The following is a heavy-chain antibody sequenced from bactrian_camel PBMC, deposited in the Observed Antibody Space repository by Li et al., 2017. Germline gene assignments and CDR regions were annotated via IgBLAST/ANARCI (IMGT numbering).Heavy chain of an antibody. V-gene: IGHV3S55*01. CDR2: ISSDGST. D-gene: IGHD3*01. CDR3: ATGPSVWDGCYLKSSEYPY. Sequence: VQLVESGGGSVQAGGSLSLSCAATGLMFDDSDMGYYRQAPGSECELVSTISSDGSTYFADSVKGRSTISRDNAKNTVNLQMHSLKPEDTAMYSCATGPSVWDGCYLKSSEYPYWGQGTQVTVS. CDR1: GLMFDDSD. J-gene: IGHJ4*01.